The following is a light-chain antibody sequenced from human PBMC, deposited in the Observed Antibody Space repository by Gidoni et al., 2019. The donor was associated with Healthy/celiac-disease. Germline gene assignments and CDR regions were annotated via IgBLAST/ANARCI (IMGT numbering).Light chain of an antibody. CDR2: QDS. CDR1: KLGDKY. J-gene: IGLJ2*01. Sequence: SYALTQSPSVSVSPGQTASITCSGDKLGDKYACWYQQKPGQSPVLVIYQDSKRPSGIPERFSGSNSGNTATLTISGTQAMDEADYYCQAWDSSNVVFGGGTKLTVL. CDR3: QAWDSSNVV. V-gene: IGLV3-1*01.